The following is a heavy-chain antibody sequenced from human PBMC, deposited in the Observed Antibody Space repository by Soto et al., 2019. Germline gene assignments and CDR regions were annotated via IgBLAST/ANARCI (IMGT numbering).Heavy chain of an antibody. V-gene: IGHV3-21*01. CDR2: ISSSSSYI. J-gene: IGHJ4*02. D-gene: IGHD3-10*01. Sequence: XESLRLSCAASGFTFSSYSMNWVRQAPGKGLEWVSSISSSSSYIYYTDSVKGRFTISRDNAKNSLYLQMNSLRAEDTAVYYCARDRGRTGYFDYWGQGTLVTVSS. CDR1: GFTFSSYS. CDR3: ARDRGRTGYFDY.